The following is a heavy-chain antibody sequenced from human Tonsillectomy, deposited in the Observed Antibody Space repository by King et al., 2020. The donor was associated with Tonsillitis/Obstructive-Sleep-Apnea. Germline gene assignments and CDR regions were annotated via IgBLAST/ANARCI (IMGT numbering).Heavy chain of an antibody. CDR2: ISGYNGNR. Sequence: QLVQSGDEVKKPGASVKVSCKASGYSFTVYIVNWVRQAPGQGLEWMGWISGYNGNRDYAQKFQDRVTMTTEPSTRTAYMEVRSLRSDDTAMYFGARSSPEGAYPFYYMDVWGKGTTVTVSS. V-gene: IGHV1-18*04. D-gene: IGHD1-26*01. CDR3: ARSSPEGAYPFYYMDV. CDR1: GYSFTVYI. J-gene: IGHJ6*03.